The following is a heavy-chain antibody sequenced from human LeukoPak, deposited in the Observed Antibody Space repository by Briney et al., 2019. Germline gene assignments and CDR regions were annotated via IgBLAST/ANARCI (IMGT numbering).Heavy chain of an antibody. J-gene: IGHJ4*02. CDR1: GFTFSSYA. CDR3: ARDPHPRGTGTIDY. D-gene: IGHD1-7*01. Sequence: GRSLRLSCAASGFTFSSYAMHWVRQAPGKGLEWVAVISYDGSNKYYADSVKGRFTISRDNCKNSLYLQMNSLRAEDTAVYYCARDPHPRGTGTIDYWGQGTLVTVSS. V-gene: IGHV3-30*01. CDR2: ISYDGSNK.